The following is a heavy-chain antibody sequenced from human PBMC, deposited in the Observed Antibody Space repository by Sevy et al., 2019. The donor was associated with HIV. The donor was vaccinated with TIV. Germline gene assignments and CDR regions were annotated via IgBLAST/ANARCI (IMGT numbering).Heavy chain of an antibody. CDR1: GGTFSSYA. CDR3: AREYDSSGYYLAFDI. J-gene: IGHJ3*02. CDR2: IIPIFGTA. Sequence: ASVKVSCKASGGTFSSYAISWVRQAPGQGLEWMGGIIPIFGTANYAQKFQGRVTITADESTGTAYMELSSLRSEDTAVYYCAREYDSSGYYLAFDIWGQGTMVTVSS. D-gene: IGHD3-22*01. V-gene: IGHV1-69*13.